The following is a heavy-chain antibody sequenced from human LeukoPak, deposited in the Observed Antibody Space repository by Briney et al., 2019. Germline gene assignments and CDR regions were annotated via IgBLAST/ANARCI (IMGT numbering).Heavy chain of an antibody. Sequence: PGRSLRLSCAASGFIFSSYAMHWVRQAPDKGLEWVAVISYDGSNKYYADSVKGRFTISRDNSKNTLYLQMNSLRAEDTAVYYCARGGSSWDFAFDIWGQGTMVTVSS. D-gene: IGHD6-13*01. CDR2: ISYDGSNK. J-gene: IGHJ3*02. V-gene: IGHV3-30*04. CDR1: GFIFSSYA. CDR3: ARGGSSWDFAFDI.